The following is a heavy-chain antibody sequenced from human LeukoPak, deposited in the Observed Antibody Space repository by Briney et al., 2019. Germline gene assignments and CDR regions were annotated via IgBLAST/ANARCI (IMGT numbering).Heavy chain of an antibody. V-gene: IGHV3-7*04. CDR2: IKQDGSEK. CDR1: GFIFSNYA. Sequence: RSGGSLRLSCAASGFIFSNYAMSWVRQAPGKGLEWVANIKQDGSEKYYVDSVNGRFTISRDNAKSSLYLQMDSLRAEDTAVYYCARDRYCTAGRGYVDYWGQGTLVTVSS. CDR3: ARDRYCTAGRGYVDY. J-gene: IGHJ4*02. D-gene: IGHD2-8*02.